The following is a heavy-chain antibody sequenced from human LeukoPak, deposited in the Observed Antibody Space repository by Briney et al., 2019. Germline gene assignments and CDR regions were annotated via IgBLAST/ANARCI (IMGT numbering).Heavy chain of an antibody. Sequence: PGGSLRLSCAASGFTLSSYAMHWVRQAPGKGLEWVAVISYDGSNKYYADSVKGRFTISRDNSKNTLYLQMNSLGAEDTAVYYCARGILTAKGAFDIWGQGTMVTVSS. CDR3: ARGILTAKGAFDI. CDR2: ISYDGSNK. D-gene: IGHD3-9*01. CDR1: GFTLSSYA. J-gene: IGHJ3*02. V-gene: IGHV3-30-3*01.